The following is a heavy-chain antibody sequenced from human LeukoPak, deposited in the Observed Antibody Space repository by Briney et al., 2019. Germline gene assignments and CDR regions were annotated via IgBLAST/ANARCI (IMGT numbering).Heavy chain of an antibody. J-gene: IGHJ5*02. CDR2: IYYSGST. V-gene: IGHV4-39*07. CDR3: AKVHYGPLFTSGFYPLDP. Sequence: PSETLSLTCTVSGGSISSSSYYWGWIRQPPGKGLEWTVSIYYSGSTYYNPSLKSRVTISVDTSKNQFSLKLRTVTAADTAIYFCAKVHYGPLFTSGFYPLDPWGPGTLVTVSS. CDR1: GGSISSSSYY. D-gene: IGHD6-19*01.